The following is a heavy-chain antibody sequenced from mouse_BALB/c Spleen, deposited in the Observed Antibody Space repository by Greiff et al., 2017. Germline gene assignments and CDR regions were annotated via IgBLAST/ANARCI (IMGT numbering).Heavy chain of an antibody. Sequence: VQLQQSGAELVRPGSSVKISCKASGYAFSSYWMNWVKQRPGQGLEWIGQIYPGDGDTNYNGKFKGKATLTADKSSSTAYMQLSSLTSEDSAVYFCATITTVVRGDYWGQGTTLTVS. V-gene: IGHV1-80*01. J-gene: IGHJ2*01. D-gene: IGHD1-1*01. CDR3: ATITTVVRGDY. CDR2: IYPGDGDT. CDR1: GYAFSSYW.